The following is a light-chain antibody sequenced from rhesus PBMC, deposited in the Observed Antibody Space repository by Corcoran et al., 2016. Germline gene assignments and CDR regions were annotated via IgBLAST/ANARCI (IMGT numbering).Light chain of an antibody. CDR3: LQCSSSPLT. V-gene: IGKV1-22*01. CDR1: QGISSW. CDR2: EAS. Sequence: DIQMTQSPSPLSASVGDKVTITCRASQGISSWLAWYQQQPGKAPKLLNYEASSLQSGAPSRFSGSGAGPDFNLAISSLQPEDFATYYCLQCSSSPLTVGGGTKVELE. J-gene: IGKJ4*01.